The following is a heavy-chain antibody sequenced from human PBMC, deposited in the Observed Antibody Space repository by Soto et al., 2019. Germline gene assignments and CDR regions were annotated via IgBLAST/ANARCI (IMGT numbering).Heavy chain of an antibody. Sequence: QVQLVQSGAEVKKPGASVKVSCKASGYTFINHDIDWVRQAPGQGLEWMGWMNSNSGNTGYAQKFQGRVTMTRDTSISTAYMELSSLTSEDTAVYYCARGAGRDGRDLFDPWGQGTLVTVSS. CDR3: ARGAGRDGRDLFDP. CDR2: MNSNSGNT. J-gene: IGHJ5*02. CDR1: GYTFINHD. V-gene: IGHV1-8*01. D-gene: IGHD6-13*01.